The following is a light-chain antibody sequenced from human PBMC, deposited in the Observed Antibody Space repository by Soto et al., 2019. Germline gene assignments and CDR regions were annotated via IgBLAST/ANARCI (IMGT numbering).Light chain of an antibody. J-gene: IGKJ1*01. V-gene: IGKV3-15*01. CDR1: QSVSSN. Sequence: EIVMTQSPATLSVSPGERGTLSCRASQSVSSNLAWYQQKPDQAPRLLIYGASTRATGIPARFRGSGSGTEFTLTISSLQSEDFAFYYCQQYYNWPRTFGQGTKVDIK. CDR3: QQYYNWPRT. CDR2: GAS.